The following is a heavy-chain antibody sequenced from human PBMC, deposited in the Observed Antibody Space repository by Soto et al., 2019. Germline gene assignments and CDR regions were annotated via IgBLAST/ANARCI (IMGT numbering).Heavy chain of an antibody. CDR1: GGTFSSYA. J-gene: IGHJ6*02. CDR3: ARGQGYYYGSGSYSFGMDV. CDR2: IITIFGTA. D-gene: IGHD3-10*01. Sequence: QVQLVQSGAEVKKPGSSVKVSCKASGGTFSSYAISWVRQAPGQGLEWMGGIITIFGTANYAQKFQGRVTITADESTSTAYMELSSLRSEDTAVYYCARGQGYYYGSGSYSFGMDVWGQGTTVTVSS. V-gene: IGHV1-69*01.